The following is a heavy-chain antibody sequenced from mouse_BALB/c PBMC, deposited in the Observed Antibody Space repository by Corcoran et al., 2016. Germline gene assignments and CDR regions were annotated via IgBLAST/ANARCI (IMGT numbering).Heavy chain of an antibody. V-gene: IGHV14-3*02. CDR2: IDPANGNT. CDR1: GFNIKDTY. CDR3: ARRGNYYLYFDV. Sequence: EVQLQQSGAELVKPGASVKLSCTASGFNIKDTYMHWVKQRPEQGLEWIGRIDPANGNTKYDPKFQGKATITADTSSNTAYLQLSSLTSEDTAVYYCARRGNYYLYFDVWGAGTTVTVSS. J-gene: IGHJ1*01. D-gene: IGHD2-1*01.